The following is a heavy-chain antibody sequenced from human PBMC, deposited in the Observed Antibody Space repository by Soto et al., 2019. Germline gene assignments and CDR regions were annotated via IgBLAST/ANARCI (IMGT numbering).Heavy chain of an antibody. Sequence: QVQLVESGGGVVQPGRSLRLSCAASGFTFSSYGMHWVRQAPGKGLEWVAVISYDGSNKYYADSVKGRFTISRDNSKNPLYLQMNSLRAEDTAVYYCARHGSGSYLDYWGQGTLVTVSS. D-gene: IGHD3-10*01. CDR1: GFTFSSYG. CDR2: ISYDGSNK. CDR3: ARHGSGSYLDY. J-gene: IGHJ4*02. V-gene: IGHV3-30*03.